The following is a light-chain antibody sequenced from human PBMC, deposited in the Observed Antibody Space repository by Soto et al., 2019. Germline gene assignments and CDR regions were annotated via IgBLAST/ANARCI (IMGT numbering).Light chain of an antibody. J-gene: IGKJ1*01. CDR1: QSVDSTY. CDR2: GAS. Sequence: EIVLTQSSGSLSLSPGERATLSCRASQSVDSTYLTWYQQKPCQAPRLLIYGASGRASGVPDRFSGSGSGTDFTLTISRLETEDLAVYFCQYYDSFRTFGQGTKLDIK. CDR3: QYYDSFRT. V-gene: IGKV3-20*01.